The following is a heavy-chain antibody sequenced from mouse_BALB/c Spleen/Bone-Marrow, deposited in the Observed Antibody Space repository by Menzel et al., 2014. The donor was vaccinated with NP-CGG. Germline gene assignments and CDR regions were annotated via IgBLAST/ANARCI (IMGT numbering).Heavy chain of an antibody. V-gene: IGHV2-2*02. D-gene: IGHD2-2*01. Sequence: QVHVKQSGPGLVQPSLSLSITCTVSGFSLISYGVHWVRQSPGKGLEWLGVIWSGGSTDYNVAFISRLSISKDNSKSQVFFKMNSLQANDTAIYYCARRGLYGYDFDYWGQGTTLTVSS. CDR3: ARRGLYGYDFDY. CDR2: IWSGGST. J-gene: IGHJ2*01. CDR1: GFSLISYG.